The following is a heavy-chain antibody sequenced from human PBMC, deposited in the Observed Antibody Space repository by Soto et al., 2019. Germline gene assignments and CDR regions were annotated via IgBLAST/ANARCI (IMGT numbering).Heavy chain of an antibody. J-gene: IGHJ5*02. V-gene: IGHV4-39*01. CDR3: ARLRIAVAGTWWCDP. CDR1: GGSISSSSYS. Sequence: QLQLQESGPGLVKPSETLSLTCTVSGGSISSSSYSWGWIRQPPGKGLEWIGSFYYGGITSYNPSLKSRVTTSVDTAKSQLSMKLSSVAAADTAVYYCARLRIAVAGTWWCDPWGQGTLVTVSS. D-gene: IGHD6-19*01. CDR2: FYYGGIT.